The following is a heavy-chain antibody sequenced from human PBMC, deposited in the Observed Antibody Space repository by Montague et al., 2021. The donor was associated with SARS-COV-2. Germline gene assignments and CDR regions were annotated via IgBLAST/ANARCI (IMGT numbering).Heavy chain of an antibody. Sequence: SETLSLTCTVSGGSISSYYWSWIRQSPGKGLEWIGYIYYSGSTNYNPSLKSRVTISVDTSKNQFSLKLSSVTAADTAVYYCARASVARKVLDYWGQGTLVTVSS. CDR2: IYYSGST. J-gene: IGHJ4*02. D-gene: IGHD6-19*01. CDR1: GGSISSYY. V-gene: IGHV4-59*01. CDR3: ARASVARKVLDY.